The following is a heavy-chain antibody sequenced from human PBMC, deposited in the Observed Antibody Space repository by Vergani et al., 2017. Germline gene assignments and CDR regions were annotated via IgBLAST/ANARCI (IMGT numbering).Heavy chain of an antibody. D-gene: IGHD2-21*02. CDR2: INPSGGST. J-gene: IGHJ6*02. V-gene: IGHV1-46*01. CDR1: GYTFTSYY. Sequence: QVQLVQSGAEVKKPGASVKVSCKASGYTFTSYYMHWVRQAPGQGLEWMGIINPSGGSTSYAQKFQGRVTMTEDTSTDTAYMELSSLRSEDTAVYYCATESPCGGDCYDYYYGMDVWGQGTTVTVSS. CDR3: ATESPCGGDCYDYYYGMDV.